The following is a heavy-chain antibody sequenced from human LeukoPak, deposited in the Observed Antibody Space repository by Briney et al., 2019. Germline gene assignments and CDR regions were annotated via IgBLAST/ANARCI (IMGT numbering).Heavy chain of an antibody. CDR3: ARDGQDIVVVPAAISGSVHNWFDP. J-gene: IGHJ5*02. V-gene: IGHV1-18*01. CDR2: ISAYNGNT. D-gene: IGHD2-2*02. Sequence: ASVKVSCKASGYTFTSYGISWVRQAPGQGLEWMGWISAYNGNTNYAQKLQGRATMTTDTSTSTAYMELRSLRSDDTAVYYCARDGQDIVVVPAAISGSVHNWFDPWGQGTLVTVSS. CDR1: GYTFTSYG.